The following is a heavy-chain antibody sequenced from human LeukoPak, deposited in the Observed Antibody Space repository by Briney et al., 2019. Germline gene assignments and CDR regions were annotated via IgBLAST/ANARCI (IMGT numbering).Heavy chain of an antibody. D-gene: IGHD5-24*01. CDR2: IFHSGRT. J-gene: IGHJ4*02. V-gene: IGHV4-59*01. Sequence: PSETLSLTCTVSGGSFSSFFWNWIRQPPGKGLEWIGFIFHSGRTYYNPSLKSRATISVDTSKNQFSLRLTSVTAADTAVYYCARVRGDPVHGYNIAFGYLDYWGQGVLVTVSS. CDR3: ARVRGDPVHGYNIAFGYLDY. CDR1: GGSFSSFF.